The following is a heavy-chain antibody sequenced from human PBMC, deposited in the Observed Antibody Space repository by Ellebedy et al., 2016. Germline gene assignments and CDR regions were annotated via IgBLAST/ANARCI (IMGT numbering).Heavy chain of an antibody. D-gene: IGHD6-13*01. V-gene: IGHV3-7*01. Sequence: GGSLRLXCAASGFTFSTYWMTWVRQAPGKGLEWVANIKQDEGEKYFVDSVRGRFTISRDNAKNSVFLQMNSLRAEDTAVYFCAKDLSWASVWGQGTLVTVSS. CDR3: AKDLSWASV. CDR2: IKQDEGEK. J-gene: IGHJ4*02. CDR1: GFTFSTYW.